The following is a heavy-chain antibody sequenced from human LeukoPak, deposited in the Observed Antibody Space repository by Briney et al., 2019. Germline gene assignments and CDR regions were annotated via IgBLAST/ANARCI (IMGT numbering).Heavy chain of an antibody. J-gene: IGHJ6*02. Sequence: SETLSLTCTVSGASISTSSYFWGCVRHSPGKGLEWIGTISYDGSIYYNPSLKSRVTISGDTSKNQFSLKVSSVTAADTAVYYCARDLNGMDVWGQGTTVTVSS. CDR2: ISYDGSI. CDR3: ARDLNGMDV. CDR1: GASISTSSYF. V-gene: IGHV4-39*07.